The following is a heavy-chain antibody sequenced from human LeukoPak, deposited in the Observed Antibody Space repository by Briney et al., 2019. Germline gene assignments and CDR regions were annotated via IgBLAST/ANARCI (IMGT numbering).Heavy chain of an antibody. CDR2: IYPGDSDT. J-gene: IGHJ6*02. CDR1: GYSFTSYW. V-gene: IGHV5-51*01. Sequence: GESLKISCKGSGYSFTSYWIGWVRQMPGKGLEWMGIIYPGDSDTRYSPSFLGQVTISANKSISTAYLQWSSLKASDTAMYYCARHALVVGATWHYYGMDVWGQGTTVTVSS. D-gene: IGHD1-26*01. CDR3: ARHALVVGATWHYYGMDV.